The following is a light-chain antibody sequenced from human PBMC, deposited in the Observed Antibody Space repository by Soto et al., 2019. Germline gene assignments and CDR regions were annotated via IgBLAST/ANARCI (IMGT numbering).Light chain of an antibody. V-gene: IGKV3-20*01. CDR1: QNVDSNY. Sequence: EIVVTQSPCTLSLSPGERATLSGRASQNVDSNYLAWYQQKPGQAPRIIIFGASGRATGIPDRFSGSGSGTDFTLTISRLEPEDFAVYYCQQYGSLSWTFGQGTKVDIK. J-gene: IGKJ1*01. CDR2: GAS. CDR3: QQYGSLSWT.